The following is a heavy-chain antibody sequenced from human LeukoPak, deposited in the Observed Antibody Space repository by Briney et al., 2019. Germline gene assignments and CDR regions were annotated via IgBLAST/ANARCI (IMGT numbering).Heavy chain of an antibody. V-gene: IGHV3-23*01. CDR3: AKAPRNNRDHYFDY. J-gene: IGHJ4*01. CDR2: ISGSGGST. D-gene: IGHD1-14*01. Sequence: GGSLRLSCAASGFTFSSYAMSWVRQAPGKGLEWVSAISGSGGSTYYADSVKGRFTISRDNSKNTLYLQMNSLRAEDTAVYYCAKAPRNNRDHYFDYWGQEPWSPSPQ. CDR1: GFTFSSYA.